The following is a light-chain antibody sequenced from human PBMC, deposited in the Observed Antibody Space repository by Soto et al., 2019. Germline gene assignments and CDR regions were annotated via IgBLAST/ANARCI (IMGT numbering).Light chain of an antibody. CDR1: QGIGTW. J-gene: IGKJ5*01. Sequence: DIQMTQSPSSVSASVGDGVTITCRASQGIGTWLGWYQQKPGKAPKLLIFGASSLQSGVPSRFSASGSETDFTLTINTLHPDDFATYYCQQTHSFPFTCGHGTRLEI. CDR2: GAS. V-gene: IGKV1-12*01. CDR3: QQTHSFPFT.